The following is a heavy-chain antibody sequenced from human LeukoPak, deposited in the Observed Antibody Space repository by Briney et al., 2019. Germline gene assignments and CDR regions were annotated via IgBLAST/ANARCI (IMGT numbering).Heavy chain of an antibody. CDR1: GGSISSSSYY. CDR2: IYYSGST. CDR3: ARGQGGSGSYPRHFDY. J-gene: IGHJ4*02. Sequence: SETLSLTCTVSGGSISSSSYYWGWIRQPPGKGPEWIGSIYYSGSTYYNPSLKSRVTISVDTSKNQFSLKLSSVTAADTAVYYCARGQGGSGSYPRHFDYWGQGTLVTVSS. D-gene: IGHD3-10*01. V-gene: IGHV4-39*07.